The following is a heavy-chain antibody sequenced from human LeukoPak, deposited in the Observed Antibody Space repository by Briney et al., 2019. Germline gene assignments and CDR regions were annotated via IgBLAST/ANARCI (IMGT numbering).Heavy chain of an antibody. V-gene: IGHV3-23*01. Sequence: GGSLRLSCAASGFTFSNYAMTWVRQAPGKGLEWVSGFSTSGGTTYYADSVKGRFTISRDNSKNTLDLQMNSLRAEDTAVYYCAKSLGYSSGLWGQGTLVTVSS. CDR1: GFTFSNYA. CDR2: FSTSGGTT. D-gene: IGHD6-19*01. J-gene: IGHJ4*02. CDR3: AKSLGYSSGL.